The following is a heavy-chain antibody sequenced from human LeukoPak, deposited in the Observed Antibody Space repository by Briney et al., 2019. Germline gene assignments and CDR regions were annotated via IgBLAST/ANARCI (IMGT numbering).Heavy chain of an antibody. V-gene: IGHV1-2*02. CDR3: ARDPSIAARPLDY. D-gene: IGHD6-6*01. J-gene: IGHJ4*02. CDR1: GYTFTGYY. CDR2: INPNSGGT. Sequence: ASVKVSSKASGYTFTGYYMHWVRQAPGQGLEWMGWINPNSGGTNYAQKFQGRVTMTRDTSISTAYMELSRLRSDDTAVYYCARDPSIAARPLDYWGQGTLVTVSS.